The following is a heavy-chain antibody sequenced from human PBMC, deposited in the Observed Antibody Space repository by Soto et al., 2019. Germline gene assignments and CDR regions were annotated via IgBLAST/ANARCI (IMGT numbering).Heavy chain of an antibody. Sequence: PSETLSLTCTVSGGSISSYYWSWIRQPPGKGLDWIGYIYYSGSTNYNPSLKSRVTISVDTSKNQFSLKLSSVTAADTAVYYCARHEFDHDYGDYLHEYFQHWGQGTLVTVSS. CDR2: IYYSGST. CDR1: GGSISSYY. CDR3: ARHEFDHDYGDYLHEYFQH. D-gene: IGHD4-17*01. V-gene: IGHV4-59*08. J-gene: IGHJ1*01.